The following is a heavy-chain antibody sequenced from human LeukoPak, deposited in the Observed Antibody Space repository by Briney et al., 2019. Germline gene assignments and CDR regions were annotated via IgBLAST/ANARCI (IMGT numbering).Heavy chain of an antibody. J-gene: IGHJ6*03. D-gene: IGHD6-19*01. V-gene: IGHV4-34*01. CDR1: GGSFSGYY. Sequence: SDTLSLTRAVYGGSFSGYYRRWIRHPPRKGPQWVGEINHSGSTNYNPSLKSRVTISVDTSKNQFSLKLSSVTAADTAVYYCARGVAVAVHYYYYMDVWGKGTTVSVSS. CDR2: INHSGST. CDR3: ARGVAVAVHYYYYMDV.